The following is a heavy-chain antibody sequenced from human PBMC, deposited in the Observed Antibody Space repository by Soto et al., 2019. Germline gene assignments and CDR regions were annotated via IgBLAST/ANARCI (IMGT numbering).Heavy chain of an antibody. CDR3: AKDPLGLLLPQYIQH. CDR2: ISKSGTST. V-gene: IGHV3-23*01. D-gene: IGHD3-22*01. CDR1: GFIFNNYG. Sequence: LRLSCAASGFIFNNYGMSWVRQVPGKGLEWVSAISKSGTSTYYADSVKGRFTISRDNSKSTLSLQMDSLRVEDTAIYYCAKDPLGLLLPQYIQHWGQGTLVTVSS. J-gene: IGHJ1*01.